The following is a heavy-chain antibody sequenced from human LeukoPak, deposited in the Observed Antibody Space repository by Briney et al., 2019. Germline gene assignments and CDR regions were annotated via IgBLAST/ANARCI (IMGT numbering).Heavy chain of an antibody. CDR3: ARDQLIAAYYDILTGYHPFDY. J-gene: IGHJ4*02. V-gene: IGHV3-23*01. Sequence: GGSLRLSCAVSGLMFSQHTMSWVRQAPGKRLEWVSSISGSGGSTYYAGSVKGRFTISRDNSKNTLYLQMNSLRAEDTAVYYCARDQLIAAYYDILTGYHPFDYWGQGTLVTVSS. CDR1: GLMFSQHT. CDR2: ISGSGGST. D-gene: IGHD3-9*01.